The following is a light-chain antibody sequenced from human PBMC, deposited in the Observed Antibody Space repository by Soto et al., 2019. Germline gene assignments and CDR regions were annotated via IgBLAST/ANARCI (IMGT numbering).Light chain of an antibody. CDR1: QSVSSSY. Sequence: EIVLTQSPGTLSLSPGERATLSCRASQSVSSSYLAWYQQKPGQAPRLLIYGASSRATGIPDRFSGSGSGKDFPFTISRLEAEDFAVYYLQQYGSSPITFGQGTRLEIK. V-gene: IGKV3-20*01. J-gene: IGKJ5*01. CDR2: GAS. CDR3: QQYGSSPIT.